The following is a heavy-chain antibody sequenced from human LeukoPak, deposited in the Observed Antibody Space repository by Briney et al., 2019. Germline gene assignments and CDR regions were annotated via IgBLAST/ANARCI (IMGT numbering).Heavy chain of an antibody. J-gene: IGHJ6*02. D-gene: IGHD2-15*01. Sequence: GGSLRLSCAASGFPFSSYGMHWVRQAPGKGLEWVAVISYDGSNKYYADSVKGRFTISRDNSKNTLYLQMNSLRAEDTAVYYCAKDSVDIVVVVAAAYGMDVWGQGTTVTVSS. CDR1: GFPFSSYG. CDR2: ISYDGSNK. CDR3: AKDSVDIVVVVAAAYGMDV. V-gene: IGHV3-30*18.